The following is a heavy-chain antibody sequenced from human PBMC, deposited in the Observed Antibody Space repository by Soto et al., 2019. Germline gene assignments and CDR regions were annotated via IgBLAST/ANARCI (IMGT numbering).Heavy chain of an antibody. CDR2: INGDGSTT. CDR1: GFTFSGDW. CDR3: ARPEYSSSSYGMDV. J-gene: IGHJ6*02. D-gene: IGHD6-6*01. Sequence: GGSLRLSCVASGFTFSGDWMQWVRQGPGKGLEWVSCINGDGSTTSYADSVKGRFTISRDNAKNTVYMQMNSLRDEDTAVYYCARPEYSSSSYGMDVWGQGTKVTVSS. V-gene: IGHV3-74*03.